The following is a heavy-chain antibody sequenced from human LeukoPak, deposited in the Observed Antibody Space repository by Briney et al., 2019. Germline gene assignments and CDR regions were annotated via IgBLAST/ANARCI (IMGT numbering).Heavy chain of an antibody. Sequence: ASVKVSCKASGYTFTGYYMHWVRQAPGQGLEWMGWINPNSGGTNYGQKFQGRVTMTRDTSISTAYMELSRLRSDDTAVYYCARDPYDSSGYYYAPSDAFDIWGQGTMVTVSS. D-gene: IGHD3-22*01. CDR2: INPNSGGT. J-gene: IGHJ3*02. CDR3: ARDPYDSSGYYYAPSDAFDI. V-gene: IGHV1-2*02. CDR1: GYTFTGYY.